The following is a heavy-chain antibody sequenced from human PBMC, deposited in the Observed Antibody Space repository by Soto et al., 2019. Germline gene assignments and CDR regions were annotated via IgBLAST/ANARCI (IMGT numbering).Heavy chain of an antibody. CDR2: IYYSGST. J-gene: IGHJ6*02. CDR1: GGSISSGGYY. Sequence: SETLSLTCTVSGGSISSGGYYWSWIRQHPGKGLEWIGYIYYSGSTYYNPSLKSRVTISVDTSKNQFSLKLSSVTAADTAVYYCARNNGGNEKYGMDVWGQGTTVTVSS. D-gene: IGHD1-1*01. V-gene: IGHV4-31*03. CDR3: ARNNGGNEKYGMDV.